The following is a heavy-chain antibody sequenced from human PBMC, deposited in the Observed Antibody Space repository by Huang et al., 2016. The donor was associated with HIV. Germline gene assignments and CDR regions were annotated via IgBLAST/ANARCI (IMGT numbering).Heavy chain of an antibody. J-gene: IGHJ3*01. CDR1: GGSFNNFG. Sequence: QVQLVQSGAEVRKPGSSVKVSCRASGGSFNNFGINWVRQAPGQGLAWMGGIIPRFGTRNDAQRFQGRVTITADETKGVVYMELSSRRSEDTAVYFCAKRGGAWGSPYAFDLWGPGTMVTVSS. CDR2: IIPRFGTR. CDR3: AKRGGAWGSPYAFDL. D-gene: IGHD3-16*01. V-gene: IGHV1-69*13.